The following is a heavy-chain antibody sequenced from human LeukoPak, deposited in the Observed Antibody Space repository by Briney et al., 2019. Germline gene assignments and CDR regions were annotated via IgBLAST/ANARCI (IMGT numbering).Heavy chain of an antibody. CDR2: ISGNGRTT. Sequence: GGSLRLSCAASGFTFTNYAMSWVRQAPGKRLEWVSVISGNGRTTYYADSVKGRFTISRDNSKNTPYLQMNSLRVEDTAVYHCVKDFDYWGQGTLVTVSS. V-gene: IGHV3-23*01. J-gene: IGHJ4*02. CDR1: GFTFTNYA. CDR3: VKDFDY.